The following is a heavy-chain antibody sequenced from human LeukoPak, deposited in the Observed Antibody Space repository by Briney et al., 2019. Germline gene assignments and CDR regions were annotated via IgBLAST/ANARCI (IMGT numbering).Heavy chain of an antibody. J-gene: IGHJ4*02. Sequence: GGSLRLSCAASGFTVSSNYMGWVRQTPGKGLEWVSVIYSGGGTYYADSVKGRFTISRDSSKNTLYLQMNSLRAEDTAVYYCASRGSRYYFDYWGQGTLVTVSS. CDR1: GFTVSSNY. D-gene: IGHD6-13*01. CDR3: ASRGSRYYFDY. CDR2: IYSGGGT. V-gene: IGHV3-66*01.